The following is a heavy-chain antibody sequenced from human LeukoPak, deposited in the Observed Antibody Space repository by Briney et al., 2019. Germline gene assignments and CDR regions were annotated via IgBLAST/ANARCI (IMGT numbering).Heavy chain of an antibody. CDR2: FYYSGST. V-gene: IGHV4-39*01. CDR1: GGSISSSSYY. D-gene: IGHD6-13*01. J-gene: IGHJ4*02. Sequence: PSETLSLTCTVSGGSISSSSYYWGWIRQPPGKGLEWIGSFYYSGSTYYNPSLKSRVTISVDTSKNQFSLKLSSVTAADTAVYYCARRSSSWPNYYFDYWGQGTLVTVSS. CDR3: ARRSSSWPNYYFDY.